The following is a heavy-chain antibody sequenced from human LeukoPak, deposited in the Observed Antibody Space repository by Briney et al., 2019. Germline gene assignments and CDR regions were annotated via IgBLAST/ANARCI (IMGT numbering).Heavy chain of an antibody. Sequence: SETLSLTCTVSGGSINTYYWSWIRRPAGKGLEWIGRIYSSGSTNYNPSLKSRITMSVDMSKNQFSLRLSSVTAADTAVYYCARVRYYSDGSGNNAYYFDLWGQGTLVTVSS. CDR1: GGSINTYY. CDR2: IYSSGST. J-gene: IGHJ4*02. CDR3: ARVRYYSDGSGNNAYYFDL. V-gene: IGHV4-4*07. D-gene: IGHD3-22*01.